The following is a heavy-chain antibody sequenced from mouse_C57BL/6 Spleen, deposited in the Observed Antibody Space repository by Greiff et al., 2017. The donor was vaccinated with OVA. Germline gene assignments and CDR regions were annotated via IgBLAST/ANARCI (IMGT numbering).Heavy chain of an antibody. J-gene: IGHJ4*01. CDR3: ARWGDYDGYYAMDY. CDR1: GYAFTNYL. Sequence: QVQLQQSGAELVRPGTSVKVSCKASGYAFTNYLIEWVKQRPGQGLEWIGVINPGSGGTNYNEKFKGKATLTADKSSSTAYMQLSSLTSEDSAVYFGARWGDYDGYYAMDYWGQGTSVTVSS. V-gene: IGHV1-54*01. CDR2: INPGSGGT. D-gene: IGHD2-4*01.